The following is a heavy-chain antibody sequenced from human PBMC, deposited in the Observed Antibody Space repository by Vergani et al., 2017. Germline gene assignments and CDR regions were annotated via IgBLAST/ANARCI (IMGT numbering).Heavy chain of an antibody. CDR2: IYSGGST. J-gene: IGHJ4*02. Sequence: EVQVVETGGGLVQPGGSLKLSCAASGFTVSSNYMSWVRQAPGKGLEWVSVIYSGGSTYYADSVKGRFIISRDNSKNTLYLQMNSLRAEDTAVYNCASSKDPGTFDYWGQGTLVTVSS. CDR3: ASSKDPGTFDY. V-gene: IGHV3-66*01. CDR1: GFTVSSNY. D-gene: IGHD2-2*01.